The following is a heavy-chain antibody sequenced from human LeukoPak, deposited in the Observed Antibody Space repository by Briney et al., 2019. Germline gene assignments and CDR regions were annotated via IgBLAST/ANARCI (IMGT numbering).Heavy chain of an antibody. CDR1: GFTFSSYA. D-gene: IGHD2-2*01. Sequence: GGSLRLSCAASGFTFSSYAMSWVRQAPGKGLVWVSRINSDGSSTSYADSVKGRFTISRDNAKNTLYLQMNSLRAEDTAVYHCAREGGYDCSSTSCYPDCWGQGTLVTVSS. CDR3: AREGGYDCSSTSCYPDC. CDR2: INSDGSST. J-gene: IGHJ4*02. V-gene: IGHV3-74*01.